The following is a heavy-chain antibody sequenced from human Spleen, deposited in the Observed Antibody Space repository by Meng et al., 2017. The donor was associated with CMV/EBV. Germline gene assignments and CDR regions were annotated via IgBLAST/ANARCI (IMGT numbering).Heavy chain of an antibody. J-gene: IGHJ6*02. Sequence: SETLSLTCTVSGGSIGGYYWSWIRQPPGKGLQWIGYIYYSGSTNYNPSLKSRVAVSLDMSKNQFSLKLTSVTAADTAVYYCAREIFSSSSRYYYGLDVWGQGTTVTVSS. D-gene: IGHD6-6*01. CDR2: IYYSGST. V-gene: IGHV4-59*13. CDR1: GGSIGGYY. CDR3: AREIFSSSSRYYYGLDV.